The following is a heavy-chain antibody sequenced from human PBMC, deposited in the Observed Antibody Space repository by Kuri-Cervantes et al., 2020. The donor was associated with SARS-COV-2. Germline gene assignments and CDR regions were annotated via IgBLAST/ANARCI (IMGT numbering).Heavy chain of an antibody. CDR3: TTLIGY. J-gene: IGHJ4*02. Sequence: GESLKISCVASGFTFSAYTLNWVRQAPGKGLEWVSSITRSSVYISYADSLKGRFTISRDNAKNSLYLQMNSLRAEDTAVYYCTTLIGYWGQGALVTVSS. CDR2: ITRSSVYI. CDR1: GFTFSAYT. V-gene: IGHV3-21*01.